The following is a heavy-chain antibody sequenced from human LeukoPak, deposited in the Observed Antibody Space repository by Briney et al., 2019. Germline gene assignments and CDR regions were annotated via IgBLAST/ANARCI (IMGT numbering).Heavy chain of an antibody. Sequence: GGSLRLSCAASGFTFSSYAMSWVRQAPGKGLEWVPTISVSGGSTYYADSVKGRFTISRDNSKNTLYLQMNSLRAEDTAVYYCAKGPYYFDCWGQGTLVTVPS. CDR1: GFTFSSYA. V-gene: IGHV3-23*01. CDR3: AKGPYYFDC. CDR2: ISVSGGST. J-gene: IGHJ4*01.